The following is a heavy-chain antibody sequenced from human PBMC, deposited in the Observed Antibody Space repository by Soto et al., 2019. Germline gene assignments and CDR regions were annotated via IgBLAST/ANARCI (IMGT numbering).Heavy chain of an antibody. CDR3: ARGVATEVYSYGMDV. D-gene: IGHD5-12*01. V-gene: IGHV1-69*02. CDR1: GGTFSSYT. CDR2: IIPIPGIA. Sequence: QVQLVQSGAEVKKPGSSVKVSCKASGGTFSSYTINWVRQAPGQGLEWMGRIIPIPGIANYAQRFQGRVTMTADKATSTAYRELSSLRLEDTAEYYCARGVATEVYSYGMDVWGQGTTVTVSS. J-gene: IGHJ6*02.